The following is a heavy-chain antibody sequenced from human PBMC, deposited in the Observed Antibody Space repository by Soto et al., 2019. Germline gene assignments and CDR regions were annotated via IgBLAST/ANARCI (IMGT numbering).Heavy chain of an antibody. V-gene: IGHV1-18*01. Sequence: QVQLVQSGVEVKKPGASVKVSCKASGYTFTTYGISWVRQAPGQGLEWMGWISGYNGDTVYGQKFXXRVTMTTDTFXXIXYXXVRSLRSDDTAVYYCARDLAWGSGRDVVSEDWLDPWGQGTLVTVSS. D-gene: IGHD3-10*01. CDR2: ISGYNGDT. CDR1: GYTFTTYG. J-gene: IGHJ5*02. CDR3: ARDLAWGSGRDVVSEDWLDP.